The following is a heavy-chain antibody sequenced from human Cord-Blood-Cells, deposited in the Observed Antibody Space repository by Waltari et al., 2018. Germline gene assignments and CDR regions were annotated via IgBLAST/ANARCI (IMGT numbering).Heavy chain of an antibody. CDR2: INHSGST. D-gene: IGHD3-10*01. Sequence: QVQLQQWGAGLLKPSETLSLTCAVYGGSFSGYYWSWIRQPPGKGLEWIGEINHSGSTNSNPSLKSRVTISVHTSKNQFSLKLSSVTAADTAVYYCARMVSVRGVIFDYWGQGTLVTVSS. J-gene: IGHJ4*02. CDR3: ARMVSVRGVIFDY. V-gene: IGHV4-34*01. CDR1: GGSFSGYY.